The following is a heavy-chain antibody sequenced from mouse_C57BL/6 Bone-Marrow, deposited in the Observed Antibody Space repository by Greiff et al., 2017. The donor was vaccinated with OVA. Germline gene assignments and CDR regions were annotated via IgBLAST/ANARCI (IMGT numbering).Heavy chain of an antibody. CDR2: LWWDDDK. V-gene: IGHV8-8*01. CDR1: GFSLSTFGMG. CDR3: ARIPQFWFAY. J-gene: IGHJ3*01. Sequence: QVTLKESGPGILQPSQTLSLTCSFSGFSLSTFGMGVGWIRQPSGMGLEWLAYLWWDDDKYYNPALKRRHTISKDTSKNHAFLKIANVDTADTATYSCARIPQFWFAYWGQGTLVTVSA.